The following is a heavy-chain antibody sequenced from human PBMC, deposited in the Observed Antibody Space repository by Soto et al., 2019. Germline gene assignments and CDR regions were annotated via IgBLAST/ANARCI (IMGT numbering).Heavy chain of an antibody. J-gene: IGHJ4*02. D-gene: IGHD5-12*01. CDR2: IYWDDDK. CDR1: GFSLSTSGVG. V-gene: IGHV2-5*02. Sequence: QITLKESGPTLVKPTQTLTLTCTFSGFSLSTSGVGVGWIRQPPGKALEWLALIYWDDDKRYSPSLKSRLTITKDTSKNQVVLTMTNMDPVDTATYYCAHTGFFWLQWEMGPFDYWGQGTLVTVSS. CDR3: AHTGFFWLQWEMGPFDY.